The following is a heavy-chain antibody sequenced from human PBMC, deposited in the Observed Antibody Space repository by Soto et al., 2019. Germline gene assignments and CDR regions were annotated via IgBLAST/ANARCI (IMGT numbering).Heavy chain of an antibody. CDR1: GYTFTDFY. D-gene: IGHD1-20*01. CDR2: INPKNGGI. CDR3: VRGRSVLYLDL. V-gene: IGHV1-2*02. J-gene: IGHJ1*01. Sequence: ASVKVSCKSSGYTFTDFYIHWVRQVPGQGLEWVGWINPKNGGINYAQKFQGRVTMARDTSVNTSYMHLNTLNFDDSAIYYCVRGRSVLYLDLWGRGTQVTVSP.